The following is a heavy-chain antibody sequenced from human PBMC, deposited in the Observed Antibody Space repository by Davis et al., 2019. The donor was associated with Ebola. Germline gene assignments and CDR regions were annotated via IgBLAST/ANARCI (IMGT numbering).Heavy chain of an antibody. V-gene: IGHV1-3*01. CDR3: ARDIVVTAPDY. CDR2: INAGNGNT. D-gene: IGHD2-21*02. Sequence: ASVKVSCKASGYTFTSYAMHWVRQAPGQRLEWMGWINAGNGNTKYSQKFQGRVTITRDTSASTAYMELSSLRSDDTAVYYCARDIVVTAPDYWGQGTLVTVSS. CDR1: GYTFTSYA. J-gene: IGHJ4*02.